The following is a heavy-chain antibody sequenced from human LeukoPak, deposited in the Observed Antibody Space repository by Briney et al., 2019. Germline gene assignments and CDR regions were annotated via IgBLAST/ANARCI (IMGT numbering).Heavy chain of an antibody. CDR1: GGSISGYY. V-gene: IGHV4-59*12. D-gene: IGHD3-22*01. CDR3: ARDEGSAYPFDY. J-gene: IGHJ4*02. Sequence: TSETLSLTCTVSGGSISGYYWSWIRQPPGKGLEWIGYIFYSGNTNYNPSLKSRVTISVDTSKNQFSLNLNSVTAADTAVYFCARDEGSAYPFDYWGQGTLVTVSS. CDR2: IFYSGNT.